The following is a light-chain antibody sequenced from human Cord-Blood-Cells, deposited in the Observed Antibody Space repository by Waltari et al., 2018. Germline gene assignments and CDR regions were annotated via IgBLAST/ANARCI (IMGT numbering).Light chain of an antibody. Sequence: DIQMTQSPSSLPASVRDRVTITCRASQSIRSYLNWYQQKPGKAPKLLIYAASSLQSGVPSRFSGSGSGTDFTLTISSLQPEDFATYYCQQSYSTPYTFGQGTKLEIK. J-gene: IGKJ2*01. CDR2: AAS. V-gene: IGKV1-39*01. CDR1: QSIRSY. CDR3: QQSYSTPYT.